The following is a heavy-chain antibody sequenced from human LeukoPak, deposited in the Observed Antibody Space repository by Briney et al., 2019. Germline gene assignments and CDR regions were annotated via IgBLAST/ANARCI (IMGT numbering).Heavy chain of an antibody. D-gene: IGHD3-9*01. CDR3: ARDPGGILTGYYNWFDP. CDR1: GGSISSGGYC. J-gene: IGHJ5*02. Sequence: PSETLSLTCTVSGGSISSGGYCWSWIRQHPGKGLEWIGYIYYSGSTYYNPSLKSRVTISVDTSKNQFSLKLSSVTAADTAVYYCARDPGGILTGYYNWFDPWGQGTLVTVSS. CDR2: IYYSGST. V-gene: IGHV4-31*03.